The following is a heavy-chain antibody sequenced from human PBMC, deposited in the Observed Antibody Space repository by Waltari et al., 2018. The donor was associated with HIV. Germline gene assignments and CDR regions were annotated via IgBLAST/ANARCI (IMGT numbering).Heavy chain of an antibody. J-gene: IGHJ2*01. Sequence: VQLLESGGGWVQPGGSPRLSCSASGFTFSSYAMGWVRQAPGKGQGWVSAISGGGITIYYADSVKVRFSISRDNAKTKLYRQMNSLRVEATALFYCAREGGNDGPWSFDLWGRGTLVTVSS. CDR2: ISGGGITI. D-gene: IGHD1-1*01. CDR3: AREGGNDGPWSFDL. CDR1: GFTFSSYA. V-gene: IGHV3-23*01.